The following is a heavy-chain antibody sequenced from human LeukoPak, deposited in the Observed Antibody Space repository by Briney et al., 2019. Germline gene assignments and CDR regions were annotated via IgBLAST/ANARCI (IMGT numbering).Heavy chain of an antibody. Sequence: RPSETLSLTCTVSGGSISHVAYSWSWIRQPPGEGLEWIGLFHHTVGIDYKPSLKSRVTISGDRTKNQLSLTLTSVTAADTAVYYCVRGGGLPNCGGYCPADTWGQGKMVIVSS. CDR1: GGSISHVAYS. J-gene: IGHJ3*02. D-gene: IGHD2-21*02. CDR3: VRGGGLPNCGGYCPADT. V-gene: IGHV4-30-2*01. CDR2: FHHTVGI.